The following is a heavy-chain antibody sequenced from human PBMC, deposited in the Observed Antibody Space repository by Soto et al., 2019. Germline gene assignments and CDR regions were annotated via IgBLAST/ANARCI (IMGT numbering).Heavy chain of an antibody. CDR2: ISGSGGST. CDR1: GFTFSSYA. CDR3: AKFGGPALRYGMDV. Sequence: GGSLRLSCAASGFTFSSYAMSWVRQAPGKGLEWVSAISGSGGSTYYADSVKGRFTISRDNSKNTLYLQMNSLRAEDTAVYYCAKFGGPALRYGMDVWGQGTTVTVSS. V-gene: IGHV3-23*01. D-gene: IGHD3-16*01. J-gene: IGHJ6*02.